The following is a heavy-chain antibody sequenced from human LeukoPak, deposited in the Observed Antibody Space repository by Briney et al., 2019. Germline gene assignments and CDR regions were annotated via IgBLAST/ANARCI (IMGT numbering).Heavy chain of an antibody. V-gene: IGHV4-34*01. CDR2: INHSGST. Sequence: SETLSLTCAVYGGSFSGYYWSWIRQPPGKGLEWIGEINHSGSTNYNPSLKSRVTISVDTSKNQFSLKLSSVTAADTAVYYCARVFRWSQPAYCYYYYMDVWGKGTTVTVSS. D-gene: IGHD2-15*01. CDR3: ARVFRWSQPAYCYYYYMDV. J-gene: IGHJ6*03. CDR1: GGSFSGYY.